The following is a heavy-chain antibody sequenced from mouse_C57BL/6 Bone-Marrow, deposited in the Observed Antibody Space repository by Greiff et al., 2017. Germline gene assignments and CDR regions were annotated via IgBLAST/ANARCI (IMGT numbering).Heavy chain of an antibody. D-gene: IGHD4-1*01. V-gene: IGHV1-69*01. Sequence: VQLQQPGAELVMPGASVKLSCKASGYTFTSYWMHWVKQRPGQGLEWIGEIDPSDSYTNYNQKFKGKSTLTVDKSSSTAYMQLSSLTSEDSAVYYCASWDQAIDYRGTGTSGTVSS. J-gene: IGHJ4*01. CDR3: ASWDQAIDY. CDR1: GYTFTSYW. CDR2: IDPSDSYT.